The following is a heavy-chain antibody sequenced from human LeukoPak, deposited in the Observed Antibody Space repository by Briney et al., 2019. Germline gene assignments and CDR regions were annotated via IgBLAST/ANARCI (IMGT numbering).Heavy chain of an antibody. Sequence: SVKVSCKASGGTFSSYAISWVRQAPGQGLEWMGRIIPILGIANYAQKFQGRVTITADKSTSTAYMELSSLRSEDTAVYYCASSPSYCSSTSCYFYWGLGTLVTVSS. D-gene: IGHD2-2*01. CDR1: GGTFSSYA. J-gene: IGHJ4*02. V-gene: IGHV1-69*04. CDR3: ASSPSYCSSTSCYFY. CDR2: IIPILGIA.